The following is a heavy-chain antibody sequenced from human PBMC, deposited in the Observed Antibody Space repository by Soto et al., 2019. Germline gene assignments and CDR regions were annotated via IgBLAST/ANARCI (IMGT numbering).Heavy chain of an antibody. Sequence: PGGPLRLSCAASGFTFSSYAMHWVRQAPGKGLEWVAVISYDGSNKYYADSVKGRFTISRDNSKNTLYLQMNSLRAEDTAVYYCARDVNEYYDFWSGYFDYWGQGTLVTVSS. J-gene: IGHJ4*02. CDR2: ISYDGSNK. D-gene: IGHD3-3*01. V-gene: IGHV3-30-3*01. CDR1: GFTFSSYA. CDR3: ARDVNEYYDFWSGYFDY.